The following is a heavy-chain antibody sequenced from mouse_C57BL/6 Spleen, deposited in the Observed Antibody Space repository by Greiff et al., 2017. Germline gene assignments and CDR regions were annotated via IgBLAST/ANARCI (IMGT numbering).Heavy chain of an antibody. Sequence: EVKLVESGGGLVQPGGSLSLSCAASGFTFTDYYMSWVRQPPGKALAWLGFIRNKANGYTTEYSASVQGRFTISRDNSQSILYLQMNALRAEDSATYYCASFGSSYDDWGQGPTLTVSS. J-gene: IGHJ2*01. D-gene: IGHD1-1*01. CDR3: ASFGSSYDD. CDR1: GFTFTDYY. V-gene: IGHV7-3*01. CDR2: IRNKANGYTT.